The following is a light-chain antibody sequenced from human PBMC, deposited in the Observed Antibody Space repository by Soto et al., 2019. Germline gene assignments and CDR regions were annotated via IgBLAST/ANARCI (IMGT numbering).Light chain of an antibody. Sequence: EIVLTQSPGTLSLSPGERATLSCRASQSVSSSYLAWYQQKPGQAPRLLIYGASSRATGIPARFSGSGSGTDFTLTISSLQPDDFATYYCQHCNSYSEAFGQGTKVDIK. J-gene: IGKJ1*01. CDR2: GAS. CDR1: QSVSSSY. V-gene: IGKV3-20*01. CDR3: QHCNSYSEA.